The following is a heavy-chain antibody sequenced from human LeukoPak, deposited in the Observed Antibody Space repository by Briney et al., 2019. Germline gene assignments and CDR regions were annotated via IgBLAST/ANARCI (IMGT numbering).Heavy chain of an antibody. V-gene: IGHV3-30*02. Sequence: GGSLRLSCAASGFTFSSYAMHWVRQAPGKGLEWVAFIRYDGSNKYYADSVKGRFTISRDNSKNTLYLQMNSLRAEDTAVYYCAKAGGCSGGSCYSRLDYWGQGTLVTVSS. CDR2: IRYDGSNK. CDR1: GFTFSSYA. J-gene: IGHJ4*02. CDR3: AKAGGCSGGSCYSRLDY. D-gene: IGHD2-15*01.